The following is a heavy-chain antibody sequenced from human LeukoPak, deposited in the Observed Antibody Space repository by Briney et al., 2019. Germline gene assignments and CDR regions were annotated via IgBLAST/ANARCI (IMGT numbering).Heavy chain of an antibody. V-gene: IGHV3-49*03. CDR2: IRSKAYGGTT. Sequence: GGSLRLSCTASGFTFGDYAMSWFRQAPGKGLEWVGFIRSKAYGGTTEYAASVKGRFTISRDDSKSIAYLQMNSLKTEDTAVYYCTRVGRQWLVMYYFDYWGQGTLVTVSS. J-gene: IGHJ4*02. CDR1: GFTFGDYA. CDR3: TRVGRQWLVMYYFDY. D-gene: IGHD6-19*01.